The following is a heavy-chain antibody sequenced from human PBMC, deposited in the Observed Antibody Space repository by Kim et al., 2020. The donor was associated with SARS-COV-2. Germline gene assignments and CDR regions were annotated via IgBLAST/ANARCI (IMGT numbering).Heavy chain of an antibody. V-gene: IGHV4-39*07. CDR3: ARGHRDYYGSGSYIFDY. CDR2: IYYSGST. CDR1: GGSISSSSYY. Sequence: SETLSLTCTVSGGSISSSSYYWGWIRQPPGKGLEWIGSIYYSGSTYYNPSLKSRVTISVDTSKNQFSLKLSSVTAADTAVYYCARGHRDYYGSGSYIFDYWGQGTLVTVSS. J-gene: IGHJ4*02. D-gene: IGHD3-10*01.